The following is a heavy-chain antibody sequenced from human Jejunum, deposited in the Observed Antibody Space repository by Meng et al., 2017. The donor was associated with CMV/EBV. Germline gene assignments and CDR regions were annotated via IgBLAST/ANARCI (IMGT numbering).Heavy chain of an antibody. CDR3: ARGGGMYPGGRFDY. CDR2: INPNIRGT. CDR1: GFTFIDYY. D-gene: IGHD1-26*01. Sequence: KTSGFTFIDYYMDWVRQAPGQGPEWMGWINPNIRGTTVPQKFQGRVALTTDTSMSTAYMELSSLTSDDTAVYYCARGGGMYPGGRFDYWGQGTLVTVSS. J-gene: IGHJ4*02. V-gene: IGHV1-2*02.